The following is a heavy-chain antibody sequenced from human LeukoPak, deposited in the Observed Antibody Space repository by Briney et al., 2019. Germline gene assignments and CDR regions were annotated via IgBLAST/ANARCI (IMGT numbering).Heavy chain of an antibody. CDR2: ISAYNGNT. J-gene: IGHJ4*02. V-gene: IGHV1-18*01. CDR1: GYTFTSYY. CDR3: ARGDKYSSSWYLGY. Sequence: ASVKVSFKASGYTFTSYYINWVRQAPGQGLEWMGWISAYNGNTNYAQNLQGRVTMTTDTSTSTAYMELRSLRSDDTAVYYCARGDKYSSSWYLGYWGQGTLVTVSS. D-gene: IGHD6-13*01.